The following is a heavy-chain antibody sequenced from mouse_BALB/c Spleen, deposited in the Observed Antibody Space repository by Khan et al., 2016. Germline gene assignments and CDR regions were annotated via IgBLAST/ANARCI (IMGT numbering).Heavy chain of an antibody. CDR1: GYTFTTAG. Sequence: QIQLVQSGPELKKPGETVRISCKASGYTFTTAGMQWVQKMPGKGLKWIGWINTHSGVPKYAEDFKGRFAFSLETSASTAYLQIRNLKNEDTATYFCARTVSNYCYFDYWGQGTTLTVSS. CDR2: INTHSGVP. D-gene: IGHD2-5*01. J-gene: IGHJ2*01. CDR3: ARTVSNYCYFDY. V-gene: IGHV9-4*02.